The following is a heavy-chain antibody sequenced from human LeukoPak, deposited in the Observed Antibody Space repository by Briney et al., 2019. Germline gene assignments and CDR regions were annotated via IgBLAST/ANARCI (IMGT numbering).Heavy chain of an antibody. CDR3: ARDPWIVAYDSSGYFDY. CDR2: IKQEGRET. J-gene: IGHJ4*02. D-gene: IGHD3-22*01. Sequence: PGGSLRLSCAASGFTFSSYWMSWVRQAPGKGLEWVANIKQEGRETYYVDSGEGRFTISRDNAKNSLYLQMNSLRAEDTAVYYCARDPWIVAYDSSGYFDYWGQGTLVTVSS. CDR1: GFTFSSYW. V-gene: IGHV3-7*01.